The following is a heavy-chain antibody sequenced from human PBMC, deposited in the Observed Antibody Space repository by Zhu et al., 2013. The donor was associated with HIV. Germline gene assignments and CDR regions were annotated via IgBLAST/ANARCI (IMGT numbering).Heavy chain of an antibody. CDR3: ARGSRGAHAFDI. CDR1: GYTYSSYG. D-gene: IGHD1-26*01. V-gene: IGHV1-18*01. Sequence: QVQLVQSGSEVKKPGASVKVSCKSSGYTYSSYGISWVRQAPGQGLEWMGWISVYNGNTNYAQKFQGRVTMTTDTSTNTAYMELRSLRSDDTAVFYCARGSRGAHAFDIWGQGTMVTVSS. J-gene: IGHJ3*02. CDR2: ISVYNGNT.